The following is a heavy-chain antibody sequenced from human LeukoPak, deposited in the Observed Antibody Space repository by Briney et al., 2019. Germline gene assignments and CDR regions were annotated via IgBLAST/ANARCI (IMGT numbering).Heavy chain of an antibody. CDR2: ISSSSSYI. D-gene: IGHD4-23*01. CDR3: ARRAGGYSHPYDY. V-gene: IGHV3-21*04. J-gene: IGHJ4*02. CDR1: GFTFGSYS. Sequence: GGPLRLSCAASGFTFGSYSMNWVRQAPGKGLEGVSSISSSSSYIYYADSVKGRFTISRDNSKNTLYLQMNSLRAEDTAVYYCARRAGGYSHPYDYWGQGILVTVSS.